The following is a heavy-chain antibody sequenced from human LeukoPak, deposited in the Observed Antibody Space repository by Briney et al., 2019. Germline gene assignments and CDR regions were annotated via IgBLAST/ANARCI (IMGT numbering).Heavy chain of an antibody. CDR3: ARDDLSANPDY. Sequence: GGSLRLSCAASGFTFSDYYMRWFRQAPGKGLEWVSYISSSGSTIYYADSVKGRFTISRDNAKNSLYLQMNSLRAEDTAVYYCARDDLSANPDYWGQGTLVTVSS. V-gene: IGHV3-11*04. CDR1: GFTFSDYY. D-gene: IGHD4/OR15-4a*01. CDR2: ISSSGSTI. J-gene: IGHJ4*02.